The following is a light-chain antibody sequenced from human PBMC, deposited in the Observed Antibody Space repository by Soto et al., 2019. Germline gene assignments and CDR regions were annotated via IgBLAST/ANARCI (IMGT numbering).Light chain of an antibody. CDR2: LKSDGTH. J-gene: IGLJ3*02. CDR3: QTWGTGFQV. CDR1: SGHSTYA. V-gene: IGLV4-69*01. Sequence: QLVLTQSPSASASLGASVKLTCTLSSGHSTYAIAWHQHQAEKGPRYLMNLKSDGTHTKGDGIPDRFSGSSSGPERYLTISSLQSEDEADYYCQTWGTGFQVFGGGTKLTVL.